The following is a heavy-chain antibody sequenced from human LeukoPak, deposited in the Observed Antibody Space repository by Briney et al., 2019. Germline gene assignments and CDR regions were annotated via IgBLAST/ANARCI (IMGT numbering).Heavy chain of an antibody. CDR3: ARDCSGGSCYSAFDY. D-gene: IGHD2-15*01. Sequence: GGSLRLSCAASGFTFSSYSMNWVRQAPGKGLEWVSSISSSSSYIYYADSVKGRFTISRDNAKNSLYLQMNSLRAEYTAVYYCARDCSGGSCYSAFDYWGQGTLVTVSS. CDR1: GFTFSSYS. V-gene: IGHV3-21*01. J-gene: IGHJ4*02. CDR2: ISSSSSYI.